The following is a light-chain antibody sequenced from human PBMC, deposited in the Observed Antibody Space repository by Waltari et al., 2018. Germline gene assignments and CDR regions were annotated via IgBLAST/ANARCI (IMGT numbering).Light chain of an antibody. CDR1: QGIRRY. J-gene: IGKJ1*01. CDR2: AAS. Sequence: AIRITQSPSSLSASTGDRVTITCRASQGIRRYLAWYQQKPGKAPKLLIYAASTLRSGVPSRFSGSESGTDFTLTISCLQSEDFSTYYCQQYYSYPTFGQGTKVEIK. CDR3: QQYYSYPT. V-gene: IGKV1-8*01.